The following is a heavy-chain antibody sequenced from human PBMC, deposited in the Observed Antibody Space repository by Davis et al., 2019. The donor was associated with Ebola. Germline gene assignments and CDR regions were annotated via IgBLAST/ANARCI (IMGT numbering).Heavy chain of an antibody. D-gene: IGHD3-22*01. J-gene: IGHJ4*02. V-gene: IGHV4-34*01. CDR3: ARHVTTMILGWYYFDY. Sequence: MPGGSLRLSCAVYGGSFSGYYWSWIRQPPGKGLEWIGEINHSGSTNYNPPLKSRVTISADTSTNQFSLKLSSVTAADTAVYYCARHVTTMILGWYYFDYWGQGTLVTVSS. CDR1: GGSFSGYY. CDR2: INHSGST.